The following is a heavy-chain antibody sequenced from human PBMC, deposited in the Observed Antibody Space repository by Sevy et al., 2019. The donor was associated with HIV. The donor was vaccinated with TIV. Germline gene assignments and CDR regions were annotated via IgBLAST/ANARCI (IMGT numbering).Heavy chain of an antibody. CDR2: ISGSGGST. J-gene: IGHJ4*02. V-gene: IGHV3-23*01. CDR3: AKGYGSGSPPDY. Sequence: GGSLRLSCAASGFIFNSYAMSWVRQGPGKGLEWVSTISGSGGSTYYPDSMKGRFTISRDNFKNTLYLEINSLTADDTAVYYCAKGYGSGSPPDYWGQGTLVTVFS. CDR1: GFIFNSYA. D-gene: IGHD3-10*01.